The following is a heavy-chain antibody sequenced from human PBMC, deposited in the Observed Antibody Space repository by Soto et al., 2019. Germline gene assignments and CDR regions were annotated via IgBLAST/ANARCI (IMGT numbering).Heavy chain of an antibody. CDR3: ARGENELLWFGELFYYYYGMDV. J-gene: IGHJ6*02. V-gene: IGHV4-39*07. Sequence: SETLSLTCTVSGGSISSSSYYWDWIRQPPGKGLEWIGEINHSGSTNYNPSLKSRVTISVDTSKNQFSLKLSSVTAADTAVYYCARGENELLWFGELFYYYYGMDVRGQGTTVTVSS. CDR1: GGSISSSSYY. D-gene: IGHD3-10*01. CDR2: INHSGST.